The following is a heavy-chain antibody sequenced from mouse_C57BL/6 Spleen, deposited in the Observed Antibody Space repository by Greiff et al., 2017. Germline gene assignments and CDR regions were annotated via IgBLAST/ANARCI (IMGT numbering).Heavy chain of an antibody. J-gene: IGHJ2*01. CDR2: IWSGGST. V-gene: IGHV2-2*01. Sequence: VQVVESGPGLVQPSQSLSITCTVSGFSLTSYGVHWVRQSPGKGLEWLGVIWSGGSTDYNAAFISRLSISKDNSKSQVFFKMNSLQADDTAIYYCARNYYYGNYYFDYWGQGTTLTVSS. D-gene: IGHD2-1*01. CDR1: GFSLTSYG. CDR3: ARNYYYGNYYFDY.